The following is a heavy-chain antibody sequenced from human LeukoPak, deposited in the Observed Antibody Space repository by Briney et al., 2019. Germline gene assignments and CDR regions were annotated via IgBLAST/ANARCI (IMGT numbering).Heavy chain of an antibody. CDR3: AKDIYYDSSGPADY. Sequence: PGGSLRLSCAASGFTFDDYAMHWVRQAPGKGLEWVSGISWNSGSIGYADSVKGRFTISRDNAKNSLYLQMNSLRAEDTALYYCAKDIYYDSSGPADYWGQGTLVTVSS. D-gene: IGHD3-22*01. J-gene: IGHJ4*02. CDR1: GFTFDDYA. CDR2: ISWNSGSI. V-gene: IGHV3-9*01.